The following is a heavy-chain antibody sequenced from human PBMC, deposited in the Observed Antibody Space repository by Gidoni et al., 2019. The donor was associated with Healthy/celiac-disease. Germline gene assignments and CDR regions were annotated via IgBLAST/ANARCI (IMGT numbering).Heavy chain of an antibody. CDR3: AKEPTSYDSSGYYLLGAFDI. CDR2: ISGSGGST. CDR1: GFTFSSYA. Sequence: EVQLLESGGGLVQPGGSLRLSCAASGFTFSSYAMRWVRQAPGKGLEWVSAISGSGGSTYYADSVKGRFTISRDNSKNTLYLQMNSLRAEDTAVYYCAKEPTSYDSSGYYLLGAFDIWGQGTMVTVSS. V-gene: IGHV3-23*01. J-gene: IGHJ3*02. D-gene: IGHD3-22*01.